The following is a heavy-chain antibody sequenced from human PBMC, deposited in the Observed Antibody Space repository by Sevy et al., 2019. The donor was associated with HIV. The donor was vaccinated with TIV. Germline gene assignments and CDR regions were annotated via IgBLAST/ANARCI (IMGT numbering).Heavy chain of an antibody. CDR1: GGTFSSYA. Sequence: ASVKVSCKASGGTFSSYALSWVRQAPGQGLEWMGGIIPVFGTTNSAQKFQGRVIISADESGSTVYMELSSLRSADTAVYYCAMTPIVRIPGSTDLYFDSWDQGTLVTVSS. CDR3: AMTPIVRIPGSTDLYFDS. D-gene: IGHD2-8*01. V-gene: IGHV1-69*13. J-gene: IGHJ4*02. CDR2: IIPVFGTT.